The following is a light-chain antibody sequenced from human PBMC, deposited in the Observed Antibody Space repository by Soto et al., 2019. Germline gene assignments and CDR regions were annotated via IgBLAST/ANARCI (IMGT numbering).Light chain of an antibody. V-gene: IGKV3D-15*01. CDR2: GAS. CDR3: QQYNNWPIT. Sequence: EIVMTQSPATLSVSPGERATLSCRASQSVSSSHLAWYQQKPGQAPRLLMYGASSRATGIPARFSGSGSGTDFTLTISSLQSEDFEVYYCQQYNNWPITFGQGTRLEIK. J-gene: IGKJ5*01. CDR1: QSVSSSH.